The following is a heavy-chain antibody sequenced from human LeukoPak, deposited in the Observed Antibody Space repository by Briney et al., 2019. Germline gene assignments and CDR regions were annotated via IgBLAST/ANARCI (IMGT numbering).Heavy chain of an antibody. J-gene: IGHJ4*02. D-gene: IGHD3-16*01. V-gene: IGHV4-59*01. CDR2: IYYSGST. CDR3: ARQAAEDYVDF. Sequence: SETLSLTCTVSGGSISTYYWNWIRQPPGKGLEWIAYIYYSGSTNYNPSLKSRVTISVDTSKNQISLKLSSVTAADTAVYYCARQAAEDYVDFWGQGTLVTVSS. CDR1: GGSISTYY.